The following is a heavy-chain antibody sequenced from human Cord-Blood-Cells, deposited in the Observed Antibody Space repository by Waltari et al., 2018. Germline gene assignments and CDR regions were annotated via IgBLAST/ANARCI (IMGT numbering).Heavy chain of an antibody. J-gene: IGHJ6*02. Sequence: QVQLQESGPGLVKPSETLSLTCTVSGGSISSYYWSWIRQPAGKGLEWIGRIYTSGRTNYTPSLKSRVTMSVDTSKNQFSLKLSSVTAADTAVYYCARDGSRYYYYCMDVWGQGTTVTVSS. CDR2: IYTSGRT. CDR1: GGSISSYY. V-gene: IGHV4-4*07. CDR3: ARDGSRYYYYCMDV.